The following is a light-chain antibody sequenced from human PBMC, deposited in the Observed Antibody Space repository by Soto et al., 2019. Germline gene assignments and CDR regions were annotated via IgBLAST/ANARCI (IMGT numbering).Light chain of an antibody. J-gene: IGKJ5*01. CDR3: QQYNNWPPT. Sequence: DIVMTQSPATLSVSPGEKATLSCRASQSVSSNLAWYQQKPGQAPRLLIYGASTRATGLPVRFSGSGSGTEFTLTISSLQSEDFAVYYCQQYNNWPPTFGQGTRLEIK. CDR1: QSVSSN. CDR2: GAS. V-gene: IGKV3-15*01.